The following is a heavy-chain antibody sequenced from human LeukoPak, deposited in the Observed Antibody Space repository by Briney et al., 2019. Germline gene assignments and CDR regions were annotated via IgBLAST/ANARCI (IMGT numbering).Heavy chain of an antibody. J-gene: IGHJ6*03. CDR2: ISYDGSNK. CDR1: GFTFSSYA. Sequence: PGRSLRLSCAASGFTFSSYAMHWVRQAPGKGLEWVAVISYDGSNKYYADSVKGRFTISRDNSKNTLYLQMNSLRAEDTAVYYCARGGYSSSSGYYYYYMDVWGKGTTVTVSS. D-gene: IGHD6-6*01. CDR3: ARGGYSSSSGYYYYYMDV. V-gene: IGHV3-30*04.